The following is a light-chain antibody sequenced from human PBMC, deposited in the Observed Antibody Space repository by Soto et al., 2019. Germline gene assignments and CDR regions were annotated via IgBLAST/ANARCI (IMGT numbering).Light chain of an antibody. CDR3: QQSYSTPRVT. CDR2: AAS. Sequence: IQVTQSPSTLSGSVGDRVTMTFRASQTISSWLAWYQQKPGKAPKLLIYAASSLQSGVPSRFSGSGSGTDFTLTISSLQPEDFATYYCQQSYSTPRVTFGQGTRLEIK. CDR1: QTISSW. V-gene: IGKV1-39*01. J-gene: IGKJ5*01.